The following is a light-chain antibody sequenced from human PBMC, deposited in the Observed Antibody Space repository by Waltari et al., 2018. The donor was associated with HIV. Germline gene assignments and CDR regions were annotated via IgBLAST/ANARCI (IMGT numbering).Light chain of an antibody. CDR1: AFSRHV. CDR3: QAGHNSDSI. Sequence: SYELTQAPSVSVSPGQKAKITCSGDAFSRHVGFWYQQTSGQPPRMMIFNDTDRPSGIPARFSASNTGSTSTLALRGVQAEDDAGYSCQAGHNSDSIFGAGTKLTVL. CDR2: NDT. V-gene: IGLV3-25*03. J-gene: IGLJ2*01.